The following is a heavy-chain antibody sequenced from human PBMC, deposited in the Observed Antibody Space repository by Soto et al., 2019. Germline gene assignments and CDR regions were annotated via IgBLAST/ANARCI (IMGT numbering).Heavy chain of an antibody. CDR3: TRHPHSGLQEY. J-gene: IGHJ4*02. CDR1: GGHPSRSSRFV. CDR2: VYYSGNT. V-gene: IGHV4-39*01. Sequence: SKTRSVTWFGTGGHPSRSSRFVWAWMRQTTGKGLEWIGSVYYSGNTYYGPSLKSRVTLSVDTSKNQFSLKLNSVSTADTAVYYCTRHPHSGLQEYWGQGILVTVS. D-gene: IGHD5-12*01.